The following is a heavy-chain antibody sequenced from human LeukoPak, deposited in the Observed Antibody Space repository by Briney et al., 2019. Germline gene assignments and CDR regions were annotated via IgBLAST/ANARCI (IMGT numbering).Heavy chain of an antibody. Sequence: GGSLRLSCAASGFTFSNAWMSWVRQAPGKGLEWVGRIKSKTDGGTTEHAAPVKGRFTISRDDSKNTLYLQMNSLRAEDTAVYYCARYGGWYYFDYWGQGTLVTVSS. CDR3: ARYGGWYYFDY. CDR1: GFTFSNAW. V-gene: IGHV3-15*01. CDR2: IKSKTDGGTT. D-gene: IGHD6-19*01. J-gene: IGHJ4*02.